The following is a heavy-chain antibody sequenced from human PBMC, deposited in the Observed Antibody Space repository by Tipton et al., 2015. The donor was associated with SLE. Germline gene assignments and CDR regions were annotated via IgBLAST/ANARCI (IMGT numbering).Heavy chain of an antibody. D-gene: IGHD6-13*01. CDR3: AREGGYSSSWYQGYFGY. CDR2: IIPIFGTA. V-gene: IGHV1-69*06. CDR1: GYTFTSYG. Sequence: QLVQSGAEVKKPGASVKVSCKASGYTFTSYGISWVRQAPGQGLEWMGGIIPIFGTANYAQKFQGRVTITADKSTSTSYMELSSLRSEDTAVYYCAREGGYSSSWYQGYFGYWGQGTLVTVSS. J-gene: IGHJ4*02.